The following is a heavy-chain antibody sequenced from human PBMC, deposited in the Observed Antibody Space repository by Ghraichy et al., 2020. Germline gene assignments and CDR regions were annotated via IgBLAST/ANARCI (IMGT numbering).Heavy chain of an antibody. CDR2: IFSGGGT. Sequence: GGSLRLSCAASGFTVSSNYMSWVRQAPGKGLEWVSIIFSGGGTYYADSVKGRFTISRDNSKNIVFLQMHSLRAEDTAVYYCASALTGGFDYWGQGTLVAVSS. V-gene: IGHV3-66*01. CDR1: GFTVSSNY. J-gene: IGHJ4*02. D-gene: IGHD1-20*01. CDR3: ASALTGGFDY.